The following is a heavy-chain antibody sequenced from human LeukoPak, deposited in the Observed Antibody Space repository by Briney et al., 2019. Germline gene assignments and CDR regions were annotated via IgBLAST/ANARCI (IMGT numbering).Heavy chain of an antibody. Sequence: GGSLRLSCAASGFTFSSYSMNWVRQAPGKGLEWVAVISYDGSNKYYADSVKGRFTISGDNSKNTLYLQMNSLRAEDTAVYYCAKDPGSITMIVVDPPGYWGQGTLVTVSS. CDR1: GFTFSSYS. D-gene: IGHD3-22*01. V-gene: IGHV3-30*18. J-gene: IGHJ4*02. CDR2: ISYDGSNK. CDR3: AKDPGSITMIVVDPPGY.